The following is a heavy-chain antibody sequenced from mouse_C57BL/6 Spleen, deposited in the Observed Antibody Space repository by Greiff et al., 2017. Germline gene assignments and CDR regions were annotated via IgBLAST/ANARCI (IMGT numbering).Heavy chain of an antibody. D-gene: IGHD1-1*01. J-gene: IGHJ2*01. CDR3: AREDTAVVAGFDY. V-gene: IGHV1-54*01. CDR1: GYAFTNYW. CDR2: IDPGSGGT. Sequence: QVQLQQSGAELVRPGTSVKVSCKASGYAFTNYWIDWVKQRPGRGLEWIGVIDPGSGGTNYNEKFKGKATLTADKSSSTAYMQLSSLTSEDSAVYFGAREDTAVVAGFDYWGQGTTLTVSS.